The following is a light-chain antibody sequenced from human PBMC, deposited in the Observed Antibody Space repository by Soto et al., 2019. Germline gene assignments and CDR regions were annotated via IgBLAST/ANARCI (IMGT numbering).Light chain of an antibody. J-gene: IGKJ1*01. CDR3: QKYNSAPRT. CDR1: QGIANY. V-gene: IGKV1-27*01. Sequence: DIQMTQSPSSLSASVGDRVTVTCRASQGIANYLAWYQQKPGQGPKLLIYAASTLQSGVPSRFSGSGSGTDFTLTISSLQPEDVATYYCQKYNSAPRTFGQGTKVEIK. CDR2: AAS.